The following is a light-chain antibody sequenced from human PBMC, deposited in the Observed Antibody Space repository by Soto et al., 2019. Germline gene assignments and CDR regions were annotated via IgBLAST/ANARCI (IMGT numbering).Light chain of an antibody. CDR2: DAS. V-gene: IGKV1-33*01. Sequence: DIQMTQSPSSLSASVGDRVTITCQASQDISNYLNWYQQKPGKAPKLLIYDASNLETGVPSRFSGSGSGTDFTFTIRSLQPEDIAPYYCQQYDNLLLTFGGGTKVEIK. CDR3: QQYDNLLLT. J-gene: IGKJ4*01. CDR1: QDISNY.